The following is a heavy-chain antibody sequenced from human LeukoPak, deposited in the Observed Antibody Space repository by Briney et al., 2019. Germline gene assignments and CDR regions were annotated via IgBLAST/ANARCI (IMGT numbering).Heavy chain of an antibody. CDR1: GGSFSGYY. J-gene: IGHJ5*02. V-gene: IGHV4-34*01. CDR2: INHSGGT. D-gene: IGHD6-6*01. Sequence: SETLSLTCAVYGGSFSGYYWSWIRQPPGKGLEWIGEINHSGGTNYNPSLKSRVTISVDTSKNQFSLKLSSVTAADTAVYYCARGGGIAARRVNWFDPWGQGTLVTVSS. CDR3: ARGGGIAARRVNWFDP.